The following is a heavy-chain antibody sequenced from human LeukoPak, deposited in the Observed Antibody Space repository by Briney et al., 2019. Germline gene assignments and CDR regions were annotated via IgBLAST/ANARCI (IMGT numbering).Heavy chain of an antibody. Sequence: SETLSLTCTVSGGSIVNSTFYWGWIRQPPGKGLEWIGTIYYSGSTYYNPSLKSRVTISVDTSKNQFSLQLSSVSATDTAEYYCARHGVTTTGYYWDWGQGTLVTVSS. CDR1: GGSIVNSTFY. CDR2: IYYSGST. D-gene: IGHD3-9*01. CDR3: ARHGVTTTGYYWD. J-gene: IGHJ4*02. V-gene: IGHV4-39*01.